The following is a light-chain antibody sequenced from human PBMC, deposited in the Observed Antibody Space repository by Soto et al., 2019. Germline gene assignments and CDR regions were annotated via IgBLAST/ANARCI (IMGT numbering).Light chain of an antibody. CDR2: RAS. CDR3: QQRSNWLT. V-gene: IGKV3-15*01. J-gene: IGKJ4*01. CDR1: QSISSN. Sequence: EIVMTQSPATLSVSPGERATLSCRASQSISSNLAWYQQKLGQAPRLLIYRASTRATGIPARFSGSGSGTEFTLTISSLQSEDFAVYYCQQRSNWLTFGGGTKVEIK.